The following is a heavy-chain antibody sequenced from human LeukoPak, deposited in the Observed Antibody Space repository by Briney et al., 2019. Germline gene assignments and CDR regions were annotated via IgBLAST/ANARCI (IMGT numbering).Heavy chain of an antibody. CDR1: GFTFSNYW. CDR2: IKSDGSSI. D-gene: IGHD3-22*01. Sequence: QPGGSLRLSCAASGFTFSNYWMHWVRQVPGKGLVWVSRIKSDGSSISYADSVKGRFTISRDNAKNTLHLQMNSLRVEDTAVYYCARSTYYYDSSGYYYVYYFDYWGQGTLVTVSS. V-gene: IGHV3-74*01. J-gene: IGHJ4*02. CDR3: ARSTYYYDSSGYYYVYYFDY.